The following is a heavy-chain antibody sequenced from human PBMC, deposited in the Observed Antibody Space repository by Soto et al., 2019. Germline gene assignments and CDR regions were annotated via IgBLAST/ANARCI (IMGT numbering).Heavy chain of an antibody. V-gene: IGHV3-30*18. Sequence: GGSLRLSCAASEFTFSSYGMHWVRQAPGKGLEWLSVISYDGSNKYYTDSVKGRFTISRDNSKNTLYFQMNSLRGEDTAVYYCAKDRAFWSGTHDAFDIWGQGTMVTVSS. D-gene: IGHD3-3*01. CDR3: AKDRAFWSGTHDAFDI. CDR1: EFTFSSYG. J-gene: IGHJ3*02. CDR2: ISYDGSNK.